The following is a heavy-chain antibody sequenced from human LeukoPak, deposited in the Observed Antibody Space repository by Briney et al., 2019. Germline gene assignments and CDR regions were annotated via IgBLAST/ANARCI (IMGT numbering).Heavy chain of an antibody. Sequence: PGRSLKLSCAASGFTFSSYGMHWVRQAPGKGPEWVAVISYDGSYKYYADSVKGRFTISRDNSKNTLYLQMNSLRAEDTAVYYCAKGSQGRGYSGYDRIYNYYYYYGVDVWGQGTTVTVSS. V-gene: IGHV3-30*18. J-gene: IGHJ6*02. CDR3: AKGSQGRGYSGYDRIYNYYYYYGVDV. CDR2: ISYDGSYK. D-gene: IGHD5-12*01. CDR1: GFTFSSYG.